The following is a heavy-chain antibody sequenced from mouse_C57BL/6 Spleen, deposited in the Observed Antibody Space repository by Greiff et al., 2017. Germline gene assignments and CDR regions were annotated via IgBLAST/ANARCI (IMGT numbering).Heavy chain of an antibody. Sequence: QVQLQQSGAELVMPGASVKLSCKASGYTFTSYWMHWVKQRPGQGLEWIGEIDPSDSYTNYNQKFKGKSTLTVDKSSSTAYMQLSSLTSEDSAVYYCARNYGNYDGFAYWGQGTLVTVSA. CDR1: GYTFTSYW. CDR3: ARNYGNYDGFAY. V-gene: IGHV1-69*01. D-gene: IGHD2-1*01. J-gene: IGHJ3*01. CDR2: IDPSDSYT.